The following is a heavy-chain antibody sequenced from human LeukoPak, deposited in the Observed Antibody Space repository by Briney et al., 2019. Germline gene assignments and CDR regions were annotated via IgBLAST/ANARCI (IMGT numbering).Heavy chain of an antibody. Sequence: PSETLSLTCTVSGGSISSYYWSWIRQPPGKGLEWIGYIYYSGSTNYNPSLKSRVTISVDTSKNQVSPKLSSVTAADTAVYYCARQGAERWLQYWYFDYWGQGTLVTVSS. CDR3: ARQGAERWLQYWYFDY. CDR1: GGSISSYY. J-gene: IGHJ4*02. V-gene: IGHV4-59*08. D-gene: IGHD5-24*01. CDR2: IYYSGST.